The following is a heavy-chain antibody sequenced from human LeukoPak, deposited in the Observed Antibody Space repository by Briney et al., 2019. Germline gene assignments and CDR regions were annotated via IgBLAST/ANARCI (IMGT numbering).Heavy chain of an antibody. CDR2: IIPIFGTA. D-gene: IGHD1-26*01. V-gene: IGHV1-69*13. CDR1: GGTFSSYA. CDR3: ARGFGSYYPQNFDY. J-gene: IGHJ4*02. Sequence: SVKVSCKASGGTFSSYAISWVRQAPGQGLEWMGGIIPIFGTANYAQKFQGRVTITADESTSTAYMELSSLRSEDTAVYYCARGFGSYYPQNFDYWGQGTLVTVSS.